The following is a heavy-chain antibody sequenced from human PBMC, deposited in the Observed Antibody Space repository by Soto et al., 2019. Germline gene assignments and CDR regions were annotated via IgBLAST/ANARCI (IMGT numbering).Heavy chain of an antibody. V-gene: IGHV1-69*12. D-gene: IGHD4-17*01. J-gene: IGHJ4*02. CDR3: ARDPLTTVVTPGFDY. CDR2: IIPIFGTA. CDR1: GGTFSSYA. Sequence: QVQLVQSGAEVKKPGSSVKVSCKASGGTFSSYAISWVRQAPGQGLEWMGGIIPIFGTANYAQKFQGRVTITADESRXTAYMELSSLRSEDTAVYYCARDPLTTVVTPGFDYWGQGTLVTVSS.